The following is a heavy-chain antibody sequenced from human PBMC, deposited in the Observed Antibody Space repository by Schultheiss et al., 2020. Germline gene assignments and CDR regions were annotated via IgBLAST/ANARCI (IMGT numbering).Heavy chain of an antibody. CDR2: IWYDGSNK. CDR1: GFTFSNYG. Sequence: GGSLRLSCAASGFTFSNYGMHWVRQAPGKGLEWVAVIWYDGSNKYYTDSVKGRFTISRDNSKNTLYLQMNSLRDEDTAVYYCARDWVAVAVNGYYGMDVWGKGTTVNVYS. D-gene: IGHD6-19*01. J-gene: IGHJ6*04. CDR3: ARDWVAVAVNGYYGMDV. V-gene: IGHV3-33*01.